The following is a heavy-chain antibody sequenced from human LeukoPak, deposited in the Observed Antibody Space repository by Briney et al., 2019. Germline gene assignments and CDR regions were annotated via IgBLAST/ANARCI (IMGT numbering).Heavy chain of an antibody. CDR3: ARAQYYDRLTFDI. CDR1: GGSISSYY. V-gene: IGHV4-4*08. Sequence: PSETLSLTCTVSGGSISSYYWSWIRQPPGKGLEWIGYIYTSGSTNYNPSLKSRVTMSVDTSKNQFSLKLSSVTAADTAVYYCARAQYYDRLTFDIWGQGTMVTVSS. J-gene: IGHJ3*02. D-gene: IGHD3-3*01. CDR2: IYTSGST.